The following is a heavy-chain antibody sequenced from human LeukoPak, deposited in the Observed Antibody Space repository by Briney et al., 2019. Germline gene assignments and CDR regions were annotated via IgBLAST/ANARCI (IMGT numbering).Heavy chain of an antibody. CDR1: GGSVNSGTYY. Sequence: SETLSLTCTVSGGSVNSGTYYWSWIRQPPGKGLEWIGNIYYSGSAYYNPSLKSRVTMSVDTSKNQFSLKLSSVTAADTDVYYCARLTPPSRLPMSEHSYGHFDYWGQGTLVTVSS. V-gene: IGHV4-39*07. J-gene: IGHJ4*02. D-gene: IGHD5-18*01. CDR3: ARLTPPSRLPMSEHSYGHFDY. CDR2: IYYSGSA.